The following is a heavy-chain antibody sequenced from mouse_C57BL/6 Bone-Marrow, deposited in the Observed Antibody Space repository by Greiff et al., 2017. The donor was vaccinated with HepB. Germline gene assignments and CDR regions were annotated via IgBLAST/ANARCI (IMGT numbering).Heavy chain of an antibody. Sequence: VQLQQSGPELVKPGASVKISCKASGYAFSSSWMNWVKQRPGTGLEWIGRIYPGDGDTNYNGKFKGKATLTADKSSSTAYMQLSSLTSEDSAVYFCAREATYWGQGTLVTVSA. V-gene: IGHV1-82*01. CDR1: GYAFSSSW. CDR3: AREATY. CDR2: IYPGDGDT. J-gene: IGHJ3*01.